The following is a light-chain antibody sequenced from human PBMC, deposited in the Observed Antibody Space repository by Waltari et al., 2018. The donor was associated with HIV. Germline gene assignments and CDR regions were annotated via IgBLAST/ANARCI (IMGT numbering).Light chain of an antibody. CDR2: EVT. CDR3: CSFAGSTSWV. V-gene: IGLV2-23*02. CDR1: SSDLGSYNL. Sequence: QSALTQPASVSGSPGQSITFSCTGTSSDLGSYNLVSWYHQPPGKAPGLMIYEVTKRPSGVSYRLSGSKAGNTASLTISGLQAEDEADYYCCSFAGSTSWVFGGGTKLTVL. J-gene: IGLJ3*02.